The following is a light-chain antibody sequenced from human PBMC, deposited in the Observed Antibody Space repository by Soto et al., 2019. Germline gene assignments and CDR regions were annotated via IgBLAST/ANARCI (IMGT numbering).Light chain of an antibody. V-gene: IGKV1-12*01. CDR1: QGIDRW. CDR2: AAS. Sequence: DIQMTQSPSSLSASVGARVTITCRASQGIDRWLAWYQQKPGKAPKVLIYAASSLRSGVPSRFSSSGSGTDFSLIISSLQPEDLATYYCKQPKSFPLTVSVGTKV. CDR3: KQPKSFPLT. J-gene: IGKJ4*02.